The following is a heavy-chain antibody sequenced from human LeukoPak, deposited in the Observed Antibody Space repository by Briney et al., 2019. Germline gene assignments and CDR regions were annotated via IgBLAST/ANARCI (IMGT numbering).Heavy chain of an antibody. Sequence: GGSLRLSCAASGFTFSSYWMHWVRQAPGKGLVWVSRINSDGSSTTYADSVKGRFTISRDNAKNSLYLQMNSLRAEDTAVYYCARDGQWLARPFDYWGQGTLVTASS. CDR2: INSDGSST. V-gene: IGHV3-74*01. D-gene: IGHD6-19*01. J-gene: IGHJ4*02. CDR1: GFTFSSYW. CDR3: ARDGQWLARPFDY.